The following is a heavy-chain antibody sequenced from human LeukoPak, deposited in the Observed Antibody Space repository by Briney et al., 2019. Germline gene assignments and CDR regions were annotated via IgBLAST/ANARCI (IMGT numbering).Heavy chain of an antibody. CDR3: ARTAIQGFADY. D-gene: IGHD2-21*02. Sequence: SETLSLTCTVSGGSISSSSYYWGWIRQPPGKGLEWIGSIYYSGSTYYNPSLKSRVTISVDRSKNQFSLKLSSVTAADTAVYYCARTAIQGFADYWGQGTLVTISS. CDR2: IYYSGST. CDR1: GGSISSSSYY. V-gene: IGHV4-39*07. J-gene: IGHJ4*02.